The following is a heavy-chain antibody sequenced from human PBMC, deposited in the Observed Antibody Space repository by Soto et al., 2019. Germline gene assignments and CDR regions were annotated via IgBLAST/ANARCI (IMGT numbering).Heavy chain of an antibody. D-gene: IGHD6-19*01. CDR2: INHSGST. CDR3: ARSVAVAGTGWFDS. J-gene: IGHJ5*01. CDR1: GYSIRSGYY. V-gene: IGHV4-38-2*01. Sequence: SETLSLTCAVSGYSIRSGYYWGWIRQPPGKGPEWIGSINHSGSTYYNPSLKSRVTISVDTSKKQFSLRLTSVTAADTAVYYCARSVAVAGTGWFDSWGQGTLVTVSS.